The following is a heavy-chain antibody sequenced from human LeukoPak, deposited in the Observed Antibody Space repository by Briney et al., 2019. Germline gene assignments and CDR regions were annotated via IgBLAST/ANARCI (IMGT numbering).Heavy chain of an antibody. Sequence: GGSLRLSCAASGSTLSDYWMTWVRQAPGKGLEWVANIKPDGSVKYYVDSVKGRFTISRDNAKNSLYLQLISLRAEDTAVYYCARGARYCTSTSCIGLDYWGPGALVNVSS. CDR1: GSTLSDYW. D-gene: IGHD2-2*01. CDR3: ARGARYCTSTSCIGLDY. CDR2: IKPDGSVK. J-gene: IGHJ4*02. V-gene: IGHV3-7*01.